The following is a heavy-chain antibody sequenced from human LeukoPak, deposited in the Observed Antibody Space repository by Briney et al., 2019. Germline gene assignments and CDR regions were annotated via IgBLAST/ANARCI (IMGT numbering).Heavy chain of an antibody. V-gene: IGHV4-30-2*01. CDR3: ARVLGFCSDTSCSRSNPPGY. CDR2: IFHSGST. D-gene: IGHD2-2*01. Sequence: SQTLSLTCAVSGGSISSGGYSWSWIRQPPGKGLEWIGYIFHSGSTYYNPSLKSRVTISVDRSKNQFSLKLSSVTAADTAVYYCARVLGFCSDTSCSRSNPPGYWGQGTLVTVSS. CDR1: GGSISSGGYS. J-gene: IGHJ4*02.